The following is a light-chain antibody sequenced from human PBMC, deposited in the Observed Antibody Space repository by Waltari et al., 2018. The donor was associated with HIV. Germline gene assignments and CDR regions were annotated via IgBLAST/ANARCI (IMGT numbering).Light chain of an antibody. CDR1: QSVSNH. V-gene: IGKV3-11*01. CDR3: QQRSNWPPEFT. CDR2: DAS. Sequence: EILMTQSPATLSVSPGERATLSWRASQSVSNHLAWYQQKPGQAPRLLIYDASNMATGVPARFSGSRSGTDFTLTISSLDPEDFAVYYCQQRSNWPPEFTFGPGTKVDIK. J-gene: IGKJ3*01.